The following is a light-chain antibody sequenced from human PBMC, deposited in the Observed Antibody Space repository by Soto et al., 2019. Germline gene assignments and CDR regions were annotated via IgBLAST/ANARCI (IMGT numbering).Light chain of an antibody. CDR2: SNN. J-gene: IGLJ3*02. CDR3: AAWDYSPNWV. CDR1: SSNIGSNT. V-gene: IGLV1-44*01. Sequence: QSVLTQPPSASGTPGQRVTISCSGSSSNIGSNTVNWYQQLPGTAPKLLIYSNNHRPSGVPDRFSGSKSGTSASLAISGLQSEDEADYYCAAWDYSPNWVFGGGTKLTVL.